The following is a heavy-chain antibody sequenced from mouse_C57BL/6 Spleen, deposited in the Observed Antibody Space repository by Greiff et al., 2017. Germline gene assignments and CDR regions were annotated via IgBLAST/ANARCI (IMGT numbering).Heavy chain of an antibody. J-gene: IGHJ2*01. CDR3: ARRSIYDGYYVLYFDC. V-gene: IGHV1-53*01. CDR2: INPSNGGT. Sequence: QVQLQQPGTELVKPGASVKLSCKASGYTFTSYWMHWVKQRPGQGLEWIGNINPSNGGTNYNEKFKSKATLTVDKSSSTAYMQLRSLTSEDSAVYYCARRSIYDGYYVLYFDCWGQGTTLTVSS. CDR1: GYTFTSYW. D-gene: IGHD2-3*01.